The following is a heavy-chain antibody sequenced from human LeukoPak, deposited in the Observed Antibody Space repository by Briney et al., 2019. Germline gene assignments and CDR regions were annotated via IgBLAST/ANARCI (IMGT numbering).Heavy chain of an antibody. V-gene: IGHV3-30*02. D-gene: IGHD2-15*01. CDR1: GFSFSSYG. CDR3: ARVDGSYAEDYYYYYMDV. Sequence: PGGSLRLSCAASGFSFSSYGMHWVRQAPGKGLEWVAYIQYDGSNEQYADSVKGRFTISRDNAKNSLYLQMNSLRAEDTAVYYCARVDGSYAEDYYYYYMDVWGKGTTVTISS. CDR2: IQYDGSNE. J-gene: IGHJ6*03.